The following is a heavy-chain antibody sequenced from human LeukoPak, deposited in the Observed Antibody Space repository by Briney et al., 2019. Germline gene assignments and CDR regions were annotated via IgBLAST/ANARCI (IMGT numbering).Heavy chain of an antibody. CDR1: GFSFTHSS. D-gene: IGHD3-22*01. Sequence: GGSLRLSCAASGFSFTHSSMNWVRQAPGKGLEWVSSISSGSSYIYYADSVKGRFTISRDNAKNSLYLQMNSLRAEDTAVYYCARDPRAEVITYSFDYWGQGTLVTVSS. V-gene: IGHV3-21*04. J-gene: IGHJ4*02. CDR3: ARDPRAEVITYSFDY. CDR2: ISSGSSYI.